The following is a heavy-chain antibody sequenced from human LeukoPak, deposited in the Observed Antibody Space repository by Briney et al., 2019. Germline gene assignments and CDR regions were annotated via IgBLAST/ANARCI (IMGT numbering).Heavy chain of an antibody. D-gene: IGHD6-13*01. J-gene: IGHJ4*02. CDR1: GYTFTSYD. CDR3: AIRYSSSWYESGY. V-gene: IGHV1-8*01. CDR2: TNPNSGNT. Sequence: ASVKVSCKASGYTFTSYDINWVRQATGQGLEWMGWTNPNSGNTGYAQKFQGRVTMTRNTSISTAYMELSSLRSEDTAVYYCAIRYSSSWYESGYWGQGTLVTVSS.